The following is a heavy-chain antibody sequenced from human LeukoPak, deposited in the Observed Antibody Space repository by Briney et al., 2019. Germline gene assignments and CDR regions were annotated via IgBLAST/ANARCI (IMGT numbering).Heavy chain of an antibody. V-gene: IGHV4-61*02. CDR2: IYTSGST. D-gene: IGHD6-19*01. CDR1: GGSISSSSYY. J-gene: IGHJ3*02. CDR3: ARDHRAVADLDAFDI. Sequence: ASETLSLTCTVSGGSISSSSYYWSWIRQPAGKGLEWIGRIYTSGSTNYNPSLKSRVTISVDTSKNQFSLKLSSVTAADTAVYYCARDHRAVADLDAFDIWGQGTTVTVSS.